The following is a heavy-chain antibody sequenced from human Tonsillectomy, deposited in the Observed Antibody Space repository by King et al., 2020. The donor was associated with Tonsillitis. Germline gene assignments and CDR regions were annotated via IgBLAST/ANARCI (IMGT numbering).Heavy chain of an antibody. CDR2: ISSDGSNK. D-gene: IGHD3-22*01. CDR1: RFTFSSYA. Sequence: QLVQSGGGVVQPGRSLRLSCAASRFTFSSYAMHWVRQAPGKGLEWVAVISSDGSNKYYADSVRGRFTFSRDNSKNTLYLQMNSLRAEDTAVYYCARDHSPGDSSGYLNYWGQGALVTVSS. J-gene: IGHJ4*02. V-gene: IGHV3-30-3*01. CDR3: ARDHSPGDSSGYLNY.